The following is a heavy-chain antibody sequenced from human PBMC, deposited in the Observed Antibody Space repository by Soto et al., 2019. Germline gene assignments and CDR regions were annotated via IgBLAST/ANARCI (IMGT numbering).Heavy chain of an antibody. V-gene: IGHV4-59*12. Sequence: SETLSLTCIVSGGFISNYYWSWIRQHPGKGLEWIGFIYYSGSTSYNPSLKSRVTISVDTSKNQFSLKLSSVTAADTAVYYCAREWELTSGFDYWGQGTLVTVSS. D-gene: IGHD1-26*01. CDR3: AREWELTSGFDY. J-gene: IGHJ4*02. CDR2: IYYSGST. CDR1: GGFISNYY.